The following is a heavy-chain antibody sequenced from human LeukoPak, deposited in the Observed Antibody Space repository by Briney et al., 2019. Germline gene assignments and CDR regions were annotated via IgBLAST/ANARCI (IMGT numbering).Heavy chain of an antibody. V-gene: IGHV4-39*07. CDR2: MYYSGST. J-gene: IGHJ4*02. D-gene: IGHD1-26*01. Sequence: PSETLSLTCTISGGSISSSDYYWGWIRQPPGKGLEWIGSMYYSGSTNYNPSLKSRVTVSVDTSKNQFSLRLSSVTAADTAVYYCARGSGSYYEHYFDYWGQGTLVTVSS. CDR3: ARGSGSYYEHYFDY. CDR1: GGSISSSDYY.